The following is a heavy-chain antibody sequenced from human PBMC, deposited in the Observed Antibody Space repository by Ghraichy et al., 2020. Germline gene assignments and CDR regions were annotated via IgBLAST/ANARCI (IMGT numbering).Heavy chain of an antibody. J-gene: IGHJ4*02. D-gene: IGHD6-6*01. V-gene: IGHV5-51*01. Sequence: GESLNISCKGSGYRFSSYWIGWVRQMPGKGLEWMGIVYPGDSDTRYSPSFQGQVTISADKSISIAYLQWSSLKASDTAIYYCARGDYSSSSVSSSYFDYWGQVTLVTGSS. CDR2: VYPGDSDT. CDR1: GYRFSSYW. CDR3: ARGDYSSSSVSSSYFDY.